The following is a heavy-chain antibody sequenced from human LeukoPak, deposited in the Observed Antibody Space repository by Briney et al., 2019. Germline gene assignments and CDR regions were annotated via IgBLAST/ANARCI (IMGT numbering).Heavy chain of an antibody. V-gene: IGHV3-23*01. CDR3: AKAWGYSGSYPTDY. J-gene: IGHJ4*02. Sequence: QPGGSLRLSCAASGFTFSSYAMSWVRQAPGKGLEWVSAISGSGGTTYYADSVKGRFTISRDNSKTTLYLQMNSLRAEDTAVYYCAKAWGYSGSYPTDYWGQGTLVTVSS. CDR2: ISGSGGTT. D-gene: IGHD1-26*01. CDR1: GFTFSSYA.